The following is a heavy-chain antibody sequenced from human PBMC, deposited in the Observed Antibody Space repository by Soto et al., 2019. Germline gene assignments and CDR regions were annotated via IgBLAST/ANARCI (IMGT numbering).Heavy chain of an antibody. CDR2: IRSKSDNYAT. CDR1: GFIFSGSA. D-gene: IGHD4-17*01. V-gene: IGHV3-73*01. Sequence: PGGSLRLSCATSGFIFSGSAMHWVRQASGKGLEWVGRIRSKSDNYATTYAASVKGRFTISRDDSKNTAYLQMNSLKTEGTAVYYCTMDDYGGNSAFRDYWGQGTLVTVSS. CDR3: TMDDYGGNSAFRDY. J-gene: IGHJ4*02.